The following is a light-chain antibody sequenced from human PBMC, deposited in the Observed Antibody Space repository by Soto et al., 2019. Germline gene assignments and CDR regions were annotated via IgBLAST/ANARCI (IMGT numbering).Light chain of an antibody. CDR3: QQSYTTLLFT. J-gene: IGKJ3*01. CDR2: AAS. CDR1: QSISTF. Sequence: DIQMTQSPSSLSASVGDGVTITCRASQSISTFLNWYQQKLGKAPKLLIYAASTLQSGVPSRFSGSGSGTEFTLTISSLQPEDFATYYCQQSYTTLLFTFGPGTKVDVK. V-gene: IGKV1-39*01.